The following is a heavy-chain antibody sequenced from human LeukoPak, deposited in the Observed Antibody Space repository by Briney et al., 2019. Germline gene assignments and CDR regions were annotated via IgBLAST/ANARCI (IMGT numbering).Heavy chain of an antibody. V-gene: IGHV4-31*03. CDR3: ARHAGSPYYFDY. D-gene: IGHD3-10*01. CDR2: IYYCGST. J-gene: IGHJ4*02. CDR1: SDSISSGGYY. Sequence: PSQTLSLTCTVSSDSISSGGYYWSWIRQHPGTGLEWIGYIYYCGSTYYNPSLKSRVTISVDASKNQFSLKLNSVTAADTAVYYCARHAGSPYYFDYWGQGTLVTVSS.